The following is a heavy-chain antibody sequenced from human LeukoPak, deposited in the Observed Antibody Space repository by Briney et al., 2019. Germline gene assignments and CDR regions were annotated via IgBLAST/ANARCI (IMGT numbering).Heavy chain of an antibody. V-gene: IGHV3-74*01. D-gene: IGHD2-21*02. CDR2: INSDGSST. J-gene: IGHJ4*02. CDR1: GFTFSSYW. CDR3: ARSRPLYCGGDCADFDY. Sequence: GGSLRLSCAASGFTFSSYWMHWVRQAPGKGLVWVSRINSDGSSTSYADSVKGRFTISRDNAKNTLYLQMNSLRAEDTAVYYCARSRPLYCGGDCADFDYWGQGTLVTVSS.